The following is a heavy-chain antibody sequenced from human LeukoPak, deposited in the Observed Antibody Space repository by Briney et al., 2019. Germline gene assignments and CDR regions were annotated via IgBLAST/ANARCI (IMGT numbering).Heavy chain of an antibody. D-gene: IGHD5-18*01. J-gene: IGHJ4*02. V-gene: IGHV3-15*01. CDR2: IKSKTDGGTT. CDR1: GFTFSNAW. CDR3: TTRGYRYGSFDY. Sequence: GGSLRLSCAASGFTFSNAWMSWVRQAPGKGLEWVGRIKSKTDGGTTDYAAPVKGRFTISRDDSKNTLYLQMKSLKTEDTAVYYCTTRGYRYGSFDYWGQGTLVTVSS.